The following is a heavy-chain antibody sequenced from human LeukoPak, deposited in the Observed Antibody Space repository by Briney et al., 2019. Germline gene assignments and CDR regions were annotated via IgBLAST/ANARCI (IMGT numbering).Heavy chain of an antibody. D-gene: IGHD3-3*01. J-gene: IGHJ4*02. CDR2: IIPILGVA. V-gene: IGHV1-69*04. Sequence: SVKVSCKASGGTFSSYAISWVRQAPGQGLEWMGRIIPILGVANYAQKFQGRVTITADKSTSTAYMELSSLRSEDTAVYYCARVPYDFWSGYYNDYWGQGTLVTVSS. CDR1: GGTFSSYA. CDR3: ARVPYDFWSGYYNDY.